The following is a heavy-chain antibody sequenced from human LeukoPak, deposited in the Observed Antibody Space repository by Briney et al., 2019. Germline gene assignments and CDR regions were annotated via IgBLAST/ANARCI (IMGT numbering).Heavy chain of an antibody. CDR2: INPSGGRT. CDR3: ARDNTAGGPFDY. V-gene: IGHV1-46*01. J-gene: IGHJ4*02. CDR1: GNTFTSYY. D-gene: IGHD6-13*01. Sequence: ASVTVSCKASGNTFTSYYMHWVRQAPGQGLEWMGMINPSGGRTNYAQKFQGRVTMTRDTSTSAVYMELSSLRSEDTAMYYCARDNTAGGPFDYWGQGTLVTVSS.